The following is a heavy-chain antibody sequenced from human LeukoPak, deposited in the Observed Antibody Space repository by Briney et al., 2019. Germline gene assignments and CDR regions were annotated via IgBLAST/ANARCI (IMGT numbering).Heavy chain of an antibody. CDR1: RYTFTAYY. CDR2: INPGGGST. V-gene: IGHV1-46*01. D-gene: IGHD5-18*01. J-gene: IGHJ4*02. CDR3: ARWGGEYNYGNGYHY. Sequence: ASVKVSCKASRYTFTAYYMHWVRQAPGQGLEWMGIINPGGGSTTYAQKFQGRVTLTRDTSTSTVYIELSSLRSEDTAVYYCARWGGEYNYGNGYHYWGQGTLVTVSS.